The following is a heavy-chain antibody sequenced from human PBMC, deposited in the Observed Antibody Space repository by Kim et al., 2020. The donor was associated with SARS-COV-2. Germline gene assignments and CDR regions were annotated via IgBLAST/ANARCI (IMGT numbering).Heavy chain of an antibody. CDR2: ISGSGGST. CDR3: AKHWLNYNAAHFVY. V-gene: IGHV3-23*01. CDR1: GLSFSNNA. Sequence: GGSLRLSCAASGLSFSNNAMSWVRQAPGKGLEWVSSISGSGGSTYYADSVKGRFTISRDNSKNTVYLHMNSLRAEDTSVYYSAKHWLNYNAAHFVYWGPG. J-gene: IGHJ4*02. D-gene: IGHD1-7*01.